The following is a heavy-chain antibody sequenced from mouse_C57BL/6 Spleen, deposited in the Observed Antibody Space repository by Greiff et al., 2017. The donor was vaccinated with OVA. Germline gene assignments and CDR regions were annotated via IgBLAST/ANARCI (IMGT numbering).Heavy chain of an antibody. Sequence: EVQLQQSGAELVRPGASVKLSCTASGFNIKDYYMHWVKQRPEQGLEWIGRIDPEDGDTEYAPKFQGKATMTAETSSNTAYLQLSSLTSEDTAVFYRTSGAYYSNSYAMDYRGQGTSGTVPS. CDR3: TSGAYYSNSYAMDY. CDR1: GFNIKDYY. D-gene: IGHD2-5*01. J-gene: IGHJ4*01. V-gene: IGHV14-1*01. CDR2: IDPEDGDT.